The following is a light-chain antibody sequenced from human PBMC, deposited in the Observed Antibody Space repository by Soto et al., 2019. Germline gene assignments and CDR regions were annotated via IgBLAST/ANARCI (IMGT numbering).Light chain of an antibody. CDR2: LNSDGSH. CDR1: SGHSSYA. V-gene: IGLV4-69*01. CDR3: QTWDTGIRI. Sequence: QLVLTQSPSASASLGASVKLTCSLSSGHSSYAIAWHQQQPEKGPRYLMKLNSDGSHSKGDGIPDRFSGSSSGAERYLIISSLQSEDEADYYCQTWDTGIRIFGGGTKLTVL. J-gene: IGLJ2*01.